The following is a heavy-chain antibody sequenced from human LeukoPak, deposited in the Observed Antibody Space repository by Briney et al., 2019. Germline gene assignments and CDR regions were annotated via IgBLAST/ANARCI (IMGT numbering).Heavy chain of an antibody. CDR1: GFTVSSNY. Sequence: GGSLRLSCAASGFTVSSNYMSWVRQAPGKGLEWVSVIYSGGSTYYADSVKGRFTISRDDSKNTLYLQMNSLKTEDTAVYYCTTDGVGVEGATYDNWGQGTLVSVSS. J-gene: IGHJ4*02. CDR3: TTDGVGVEGATYDN. D-gene: IGHD1-26*01. V-gene: IGHV3-53*01. CDR2: IYSGGST.